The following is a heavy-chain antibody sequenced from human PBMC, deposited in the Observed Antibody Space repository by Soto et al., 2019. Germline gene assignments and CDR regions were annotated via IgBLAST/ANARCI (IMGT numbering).Heavy chain of an antibody. D-gene: IGHD6-19*01. CDR2: IYYSGST. J-gene: IGHJ4*02. V-gene: IGHV4-39*01. Sequence: QLQLQESGPGLVKPSETLSLTCTVSGGSISSSSYYWGWIRQPPGKGLEWIGSIYYSGSTYYNPSLKSRVTLSVDTSKNQFSLKLSSVTAADMAVYYCARRNEASIAVAGTYFDYWGQGTLVTVSS. CDR1: GGSISSSSYY. CDR3: ARRNEASIAVAGTYFDY.